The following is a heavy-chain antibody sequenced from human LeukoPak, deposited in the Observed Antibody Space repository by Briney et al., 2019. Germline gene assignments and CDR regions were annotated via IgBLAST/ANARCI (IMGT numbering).Heavy chain of an antibody. CDR2: MSPNSGNT. Sequence: ASVKVSCKASGYTFTNYDINWVRQASGQRLEWMGWMSPNSGNTGSAQKFQGRVTMTSNTSISTAYMELSSLRSEDTAVYYCARGLRREQQLLRAFDYWGQGTPVTVSS. CDR1: GYTFTNYD. CDR3: ARGLRREQQLLRAFDY. J-gene: IGHJ4*02. V-gene: IGHV1-8*01. D-gene: IGHD6-13*01.